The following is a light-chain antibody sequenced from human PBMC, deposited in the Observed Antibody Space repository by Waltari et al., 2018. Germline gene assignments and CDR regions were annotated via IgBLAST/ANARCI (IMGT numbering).Light chain of an antibody. V-gene: IGKV4-1*01. CDR1: QTISYSSNNKNY. Sequence: DIVMTQSPDSLAVSLGERATINRKSSQTISYSSNNKNYLAWYQKKPGQPPRLLISWASSRESGVPDRFSGSGSGTDFTLTISSLQVEDVAIYYCQQYYSVPLTFGQGTKVGIK. J-gene: IGKJ1*01. CDR2: WAS. CDR3: QQYYSVPLT.